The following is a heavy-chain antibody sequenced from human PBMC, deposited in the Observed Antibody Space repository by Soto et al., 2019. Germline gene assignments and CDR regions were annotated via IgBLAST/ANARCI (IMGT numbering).Heavy chain of an antibody. Sequence: QVQLVQSVAEVKRPGASVKVSCKASGYSFTVYYMHWVRQAPGQGLEWMGWLIPHSGETNYAQKFQARVALTRDTSISTAYMRLSGLTSDDAAVYYCARETDDFTNAAHALWGQGTLVTVSS. CDR2: LIPHSGET. D-gene: IGHD4-4*01. CDR1: GYSFTVYY. CDR3: ARETDDFTNAAHAL. J-gene: IGHJ4*02. V-gene: IGHV1-2*02.